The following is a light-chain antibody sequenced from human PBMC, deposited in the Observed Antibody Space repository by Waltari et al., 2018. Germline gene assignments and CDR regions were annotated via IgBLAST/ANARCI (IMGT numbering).Light chain of an antibody. J-gene: IGLJ2*01. Sequence: QPVLTQSPSASASLGASVKPTCTLSNGHSSYGIAWHQQQQGKAPRYLMRLNNDGSHSKGDGIPDRVSGSSSRAQRYLTISNLQSDDEADYDCQTWDSNIRLFGGGTRLTV. CDR1: NGHSSYG. CDR2: LNNDGSH. V-gene: IGLV4-69*02. CDR3: QTWDSNIRL.